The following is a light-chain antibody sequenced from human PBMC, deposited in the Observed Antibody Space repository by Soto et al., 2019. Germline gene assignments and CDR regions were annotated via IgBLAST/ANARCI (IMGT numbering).Light chain of an antibody. J-gene: IGLJ2*01. CDR3: SSYAGSARIL. CDR2: EVS. Sequence: QSALTQPPSASGSPGQSVTISCTGTSSDVGGYNYVSWYKQHPDKAPTLIIYEVSKRPSGVPDRFSCSKSGNTASLTVSGLQADDEADYYCSSYAGSARILFGGGTQLTVL. V-gene: IGLV2-8*01. CDR1: SSDVGGYNY.